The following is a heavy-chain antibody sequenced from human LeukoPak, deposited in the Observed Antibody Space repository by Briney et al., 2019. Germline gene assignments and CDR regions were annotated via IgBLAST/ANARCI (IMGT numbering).Heavy chain of an antibody. CDR3: ARGLWFGELLSPYYYYYMDV. CDR2: IYYSGST. CDR1: GGSISSYY. Sequence: SETLSLTCTVSGGSISSYYWSWIRQPPGKGLEWIGYIYYSGSTNYNPSLKSRVTLSVDTSKNQFSLKLSSVTAADTAVYYCARGLWFGELLSPYYYYYMDVWGKGTTVTVSS. D-gene: IGHD3-10*01. J-gene: IGHJ6*03. V-gene: IGHV4-59*01.